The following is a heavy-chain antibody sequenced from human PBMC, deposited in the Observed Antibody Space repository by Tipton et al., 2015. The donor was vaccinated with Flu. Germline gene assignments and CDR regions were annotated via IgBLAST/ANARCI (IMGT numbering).Heavy chain of an antibody. CDR3: ARVIRYFATPRPMKWDAFDI. CDR2: INHSGST. V-gene: IGHV4-34*01. Sequence: TLSLTCAVYGGSFSGYYWSWIRQPPGKGLEWIGEINHSGSTNYNPSLKSRVTISVDTSKNQFSLKLSSVTAADTAVYYCARVIRYFATPRPMKWDAFDIWGQGTMVTVSS. CDR1: GGSFSGYY. D-gene: IGHD3-9*01. J-gene: IGHJ3*02.